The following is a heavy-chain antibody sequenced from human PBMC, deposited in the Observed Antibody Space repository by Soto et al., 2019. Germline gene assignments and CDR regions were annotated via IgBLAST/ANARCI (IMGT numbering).Heavy chain of an antibody. CDR3: ARGGYTYYYYGMDV. J-gene: IGHJ6*02. CDR1: GFTFSRYS. D-gene: IGHD6-13*01. CDR2: ISSTSGFI. V-gene: IGHV3-21*01. Sequence: EVQLVESGGGLVKPGGSLRLPCAASGFTFSRYSMNWVRQAPGKGLELVSSISSTSGFIYYADSVKGRFTISRDNAKNSLYVQMDNLRAEDTAVYYWARGGYTYYYYGMDVWGQGTTVTVSS.